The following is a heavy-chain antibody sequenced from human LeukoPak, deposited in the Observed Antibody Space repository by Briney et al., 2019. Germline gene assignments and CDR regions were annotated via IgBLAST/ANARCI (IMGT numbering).Heavy chain of an antibody. V-gene: IGHV1-2*02. D-gene: IGHD6-25*01. Sequence: GASVKVSCKPSGYTFIDYYLHWVRQAPGQGPEWMGWINPNSGGATYAQNFQGRVTMTRDTSISAAYMELNRLTSDDTAVYYCARLGAVWNFDYWGQGTLVTVSS. CDR2: INPNSGGA. J-gene: IGHJ4*02. CDR3: ARLGAVWNFDY. CDR1: GYTFIDYY.